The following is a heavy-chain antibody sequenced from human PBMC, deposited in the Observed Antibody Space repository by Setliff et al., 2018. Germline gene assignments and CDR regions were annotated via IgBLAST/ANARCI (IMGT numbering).Heavy chain of an antibody. J-gene: IGHJ5*02. CDR3: ERLVRHCTRISCQRTSEADL. V-gene: IGHV1-18*04. D-gene: IGHD2-15*01. CDR2: VSAYNGST. Sequence: ASVKVSCKASGYTFTNSIMNWVRQAPGQGLEWMGWVSAYNGSTYHAQKFQDRLSMTTDTSTSTAYMELRSLRADVTAVYYCERLVRHCTRISCQRTSEADLWGQGTQVTVSS. CDR1: GYTFTNSI.